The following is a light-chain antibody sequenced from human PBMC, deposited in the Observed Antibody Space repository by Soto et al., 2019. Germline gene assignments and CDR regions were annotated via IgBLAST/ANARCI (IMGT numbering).Light chain of an antibody. J-gene: IGLJ1*01. V-gene: IGLV2-14*01. CDR3: CSYTTSNTRQIV. CDR1: SSDVGGYNY. Sequence: QSVLTQPASVSGSPGQSITISCTGTSSDVGGYNYVSWYQQHPGKAPKFMIYDVSNRPSGVSNRFSGSKSGNTASLTIYRLQAEDEADYYCCSYTTSNTRQIVFGTGTKVTVL. CDR2: DVS.